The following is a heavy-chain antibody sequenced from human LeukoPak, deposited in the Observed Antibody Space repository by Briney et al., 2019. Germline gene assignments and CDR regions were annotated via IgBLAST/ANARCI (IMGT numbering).Heavy chain of an antibody. CDR1: GFTFSTYW. D-gene: IGHD6-19*01. CDR2: IKQDGSEK. CDR3: ARGPGDSSGWYDY. V-gene: IGHV3-7*01. Sequence: TGGSLRLSCAASGFTFSTYWMSWVRQAPGKGLEWVANIKQDGSEKYYVDSVKGRFTISRDNAKNSLYLQMNSRKAEDTAVCYCARGPGDSSGWYDYWGQGTLVTVSS. J-gene: IGHJ4*02.